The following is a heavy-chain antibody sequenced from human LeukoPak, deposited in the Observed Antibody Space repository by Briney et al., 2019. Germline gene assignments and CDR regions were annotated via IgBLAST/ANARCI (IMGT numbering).Heavy chain of an antibody. D-gene: IGHD6-19*01. V-gene: IGHV3-53*01. CDR3: ARDRGQWLAYFDY. Sequence: GGYLRLSCAASGFTVSSNYMSWVRQAPGKGLEWVSVIYSGGSTYYADSVKGRFTISRDNSKNTLYLQMNSLRAEDTAVYYCARDRGQWLAYFDYWGQGTLVTVSS. CDR1: GFTVSSNY. J-gene: IGHJ4*02. CDR2: IYSGGST.